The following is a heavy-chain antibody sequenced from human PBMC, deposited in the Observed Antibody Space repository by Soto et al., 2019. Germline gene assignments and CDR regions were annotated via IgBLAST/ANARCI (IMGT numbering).Heavy chain of an antibody. J-gene: IGHJ3*02. CDR2: ISSSSSTI. CDR1: GFTFSSYS. CDR3: AGDYGDYEYGAFDI. V-gene: IGHV3-48*01. D-gene: IGHD4-17*01. Sequence: EVQLVESGGGLVQPGGSLRLSCAASGFTFSSYSMNWVRQAPGKGLEWVSYISSSSSTIYYADSVKGRFTISRDNAKNSLYLQMNSLRAEDTAVYHCAGDYGDYEYGAFDIWGQGTMVTVSS.